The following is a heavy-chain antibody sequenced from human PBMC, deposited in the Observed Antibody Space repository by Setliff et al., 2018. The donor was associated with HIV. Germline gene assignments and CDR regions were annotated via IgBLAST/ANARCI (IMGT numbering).Heavy chain of an antibody. CDR1: GGSFSGYY. D-gene: IGHD5-12*01. J-gene: IGHJ3*02. CDR3: AREWLQHTGDDAFDI. Sequence: SETLSLTCAVYGGSFSGYYWSWIRQPPGKGLEWIGEINHSGSTNYNPPLKSRVTISIDTTKNQFSLKLNSVTAADTAVYYCAREWLQHTGDDAFDIWGQGTMVTVSS. V-gene: IGHV4-34*01. CDR2: INHSGST.